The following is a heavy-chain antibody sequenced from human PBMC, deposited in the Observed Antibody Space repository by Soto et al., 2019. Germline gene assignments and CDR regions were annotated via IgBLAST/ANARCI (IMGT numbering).Heavy chain of an antibody. CDR3: ARGGYDYIWGSYRSSYFDY. Sequence: QVQLQQWGAGLLKPSETLSLTCAVYGGSFSGYYWSWIRQPPGKGLEWIGEINHSGSTNYNPSLRSRVTIAVDTPKNQFSLKLSSVTAADTAVYYCARGGYDYIWGSYRSSYFDYWGQGTLVTVSS. J-gene: IGHJ4*02. CDR2: INHSGST. D-gene: IGHD3-16*02. CDR1: GGSFSGYY. V-gene: IGHV4-34*01.